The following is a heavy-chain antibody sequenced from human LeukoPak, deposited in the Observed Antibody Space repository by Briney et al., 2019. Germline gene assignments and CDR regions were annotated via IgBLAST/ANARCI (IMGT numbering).Heavy chain of an antibody. CDR3: ASPKLRYFDWLFDY. CDR1: GYSISSGYY. D-gene: IGHD3-9*01. V-gene: IGHV4-38-2*02. Sequence: SETLSLTCTVSGYSISSGYYWGWIRQPPGKGLEWIGSIYHSGSTYYNPSLKSRVTISIDTSKNQFSLKLSSVTAADTAVYYCASPKLRYFDWLFDYWGQGTLVTVSS. J-gene: IGHJ4*02. CDR2: IYHSGST.